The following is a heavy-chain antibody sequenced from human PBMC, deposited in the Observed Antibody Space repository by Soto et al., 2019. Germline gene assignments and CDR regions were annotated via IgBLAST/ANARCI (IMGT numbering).Heavy chain of an antibody. D-gene: IGHD6-6*01. CDR1: GFTFSSYG. Sequence: SLRLSCAASGFTFSSYGMHWVRQAPGKGLEWVAVISYDGSNKYYADSVKGRFTISRDNSKNTLYLQMNSLRAEDTAVYYCAKDGGAARPFDYWGQGTLVTVSS. J-gene: IGHJ4*02. V-gene: IGHV3-30*18. CDR2: ISYDGSNK. CDR3: AKDGGAARPFDY.